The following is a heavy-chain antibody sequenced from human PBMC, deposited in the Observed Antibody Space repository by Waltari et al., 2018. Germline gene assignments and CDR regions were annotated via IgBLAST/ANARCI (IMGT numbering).Heavy chain of an antibody. D-gene: IGHD6-6*01. J-gene: IGHJ1*01. CDR2: MNPNIGNT. Sequence: QVQLVQSGAEVKKPGASVKVSCKASGYTFTSYDINWVRQATGQGLEWMGWMNPNIGNTGYAQKFQGRVTITRNTSISTAYMELSSLRSEDTAVYYCARGNKKGIAARPGYFQHWGQGTLVTVSS. V-gene: IGHV1-8*03. CDR1: GYTFTSYD. CDR3: ARGNKKGIAARPGYFQH.